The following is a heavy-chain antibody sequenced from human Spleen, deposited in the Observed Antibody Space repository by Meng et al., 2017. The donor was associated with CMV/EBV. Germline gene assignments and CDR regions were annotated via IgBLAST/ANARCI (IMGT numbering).Heavy chain of an antibody. D-gene: IGHD6-19*01. V-gene: IGHV1-69*10. CDR2: IIPILGIA. CDR3: ASTLRGGWPLYGMDV. Sequence: SVKVSCKASGGTFSRYAINWVRQAPGQGLEWMGGIIPILGIANYAQKFQGRVTITADKSTSTAYMELSSLRSEDTAVYYCASTLRGGWPLYGMDVWGQGTTVTVSS. CDR1: GGTFSRYA. J-gene: IGHJ6*02.